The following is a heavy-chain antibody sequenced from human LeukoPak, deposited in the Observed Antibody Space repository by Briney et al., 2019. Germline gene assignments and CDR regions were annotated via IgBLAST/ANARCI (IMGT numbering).Heavy chain of an antibody. D-gene: IGHD4-17*01. CDR2: IYTSGST. J-gene: IGHJ3*02. V-gene: IGHV4-61*02. Sequence: SQTLSLTCTVSGGSISSGSYYWSWIRQPAGKGLEWIGRIYTSGSTNYNPSLKSRVTISVDTSKNQFSLKLSSVTAADTAVYYCARGYYGDYYAFDIWGQGTMVTVSS. CDR1: GGSISSGSYY. CDR3: ARGYYGDYYAFDI.